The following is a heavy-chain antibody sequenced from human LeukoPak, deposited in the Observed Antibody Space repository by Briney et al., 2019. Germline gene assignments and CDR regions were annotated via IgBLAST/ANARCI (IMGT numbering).Heavy chain of an antibody. CDR1: GYSLSRGYY. D-gene: IGHD5-18*01. V-gene: IGHV4-38-2*01. J-gene: IGHJ4*02. Sequence: SETLPLTCAVSGYSLSRGYYWGWNRQPPGKGVGWIGSIYLCWRIHSNPPLKGRVTISVDTSKNQFSLKLSSVTAADAAVYFCARGRLRRYSYGYGYWGQGTLVTVSS. CDR2: IYLCWRI. CDR3: ARGRLRRYSYGYGY.